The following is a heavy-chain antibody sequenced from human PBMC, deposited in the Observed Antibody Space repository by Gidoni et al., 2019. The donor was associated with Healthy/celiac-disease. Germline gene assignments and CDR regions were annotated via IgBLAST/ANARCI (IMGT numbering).Heavy chain of an antibody. Sequence: EVQLVESGGGLVKPGRSLRLSCAASGFTFISYSMNWVRQAPGKGLEWVSSISSSSSYIYYADSVKGRFTISRDNAKNSLYLQMNSLRAEDTAVYYCASRYYYDSSGYPNAFDIWGQGTMVTVSS. J-gene: IGHJ3*02. CDR3: ASRYYYDSSGYPNAFDI. CDR1: GFTFISYS. D-gene: IGHD3-22*01. CDR2: ISSSSSYI. V-gene: IGHV3-21*01.